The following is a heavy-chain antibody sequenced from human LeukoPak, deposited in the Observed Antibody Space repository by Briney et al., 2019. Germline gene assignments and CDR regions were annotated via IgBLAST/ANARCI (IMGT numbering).Heavy chain of an antibody. D-gene: IGHD3-10*01. CDR3: ARGHYYGSGSYYHGGYYYGMDV. J-gene: IGHJ6*04. V-gene: IGHV4-34*01. CDR1: GGSFSGYY. Sequence: SETLSLTCAVYGGSFSGYYWSWIRQPPGKGLEWIGEINHSGSTNYNPSLKSRLTISVDTSKNQFSLKLSSVTAADTAVYYCARGHYYGSGSYYHGGYYYGMDVWGKGTTVTVSS. CDR2: INHSGST.